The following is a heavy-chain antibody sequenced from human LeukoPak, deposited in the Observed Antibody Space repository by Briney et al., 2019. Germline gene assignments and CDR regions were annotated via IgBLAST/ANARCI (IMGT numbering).Heavy chain of an antibody. Sequence: PSETLSLTCTVSGGSISRSSFYWGWIRQPPGKGLEWIGSIYYSGSTYSNPALKSRVTVSVDTAKNQFSLKLSSVTAADTAVYYCARHRAYGPGTYYTNNWFDPWGQGTLVTVSS. CDR3: ARHRAYGPGTYYTNNWFDP. J-gene: IGHJ5*02. V-gene: IGHV4-39*01. CDR1: GGSISRSSFY. CDR2: IYYSGST. D-gene: IGHD3-10*01.